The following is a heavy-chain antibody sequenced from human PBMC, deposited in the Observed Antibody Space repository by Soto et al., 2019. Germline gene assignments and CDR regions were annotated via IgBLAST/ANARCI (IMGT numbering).Heavy chain of an antibody. D-gene: IGHD4-17*01. CDR2: INPNSGGT. V-gene: IGHV1-2*02. CDR3: ARYVPRTTVTSNWFDP. Sequence: GASVKVSCKASGYTFTGYYMHWVRQAPGQGLEWMGWINPNSGGTNYAQKFQGRVTMTRDTSISTAYMELSRLRSDDTAVYYCARYVPRTTVTSNWFDPWGQGTLVTVSS. J-gene: IGHJ5*02. CDR1: GYTFTGYY.